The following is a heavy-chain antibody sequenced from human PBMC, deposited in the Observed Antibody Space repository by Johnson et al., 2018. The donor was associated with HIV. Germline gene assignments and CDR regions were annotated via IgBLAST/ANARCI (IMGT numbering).Heavy chain of an antibody. CDR2: ISSNGGST. CDR3: ARGSVGVLMVYAGGEDAFDI. D-gene: IGHD2-8*01. CDR1: GFTFSSYA. J-gene: IGHJ3*02. Sequence: VQLVESGGGVVQPGRSLRLSCAASGFTFSSYAMHWVRQAPGKGLEYVSAISSNGGSTYYANSVTGRFTISRDNSKNTLYLQMGSLRAEDMAVYYCARGSVGVLMVYAGGEDAFDIWGQGTMVTVSS. V-gene: IGHV3-64*01.